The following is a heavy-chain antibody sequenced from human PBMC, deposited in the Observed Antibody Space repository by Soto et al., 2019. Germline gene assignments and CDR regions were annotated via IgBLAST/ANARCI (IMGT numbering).Heavy chain of an antibody. V-gene: IGHV1-2*02. J-gene: IGHJ4*02. CDR3: GRSGALRYFAHVPYYFDF. D-gene: IGHD3-9*01. CDR1: GYTFTGHY. CDR2: INPISGCT. Sequence: ASVKVSCKASGYTFTGHYMHWVRQAPGQGLEWMGWINPISGCTNYAQNFQGKVTMTRDTSTSTAYLELSRLSSDDTAVYYCGRSGALRYFAHVPYYFDFWGQGSLVT.